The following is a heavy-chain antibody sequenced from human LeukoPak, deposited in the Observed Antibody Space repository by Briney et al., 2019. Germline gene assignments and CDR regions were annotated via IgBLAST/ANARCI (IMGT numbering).Heavy chain of an antibody. V-gene: IGHV4-61*02. J-gene: IGHJ6*03. Sequence: PSQTLSLTCTVSGGSINSGSYYWSWIRQPAGKGLEWIGRIYTSGSTNYNPSLKSRVTISVDTSKNQFSLKLSSVTAADTAVYYCVRPYYYYMDVWGKGTTVTVSS. CDR1: GGSINSGSYY. CDR3: VRPYYYYMDV. CDR2: IYTSGST.